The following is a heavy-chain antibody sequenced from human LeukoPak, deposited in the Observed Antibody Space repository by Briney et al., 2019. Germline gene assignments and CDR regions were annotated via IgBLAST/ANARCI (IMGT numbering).Heavy chain of an antibody. V-gene: IGHV3-21*01. CDR2: ISSISSYI. J-gene: IGHJ4*02. D-gene: IGHD3-22*01. CDR3: ARGASYYDSSGLSGDY. CDR1: GFTFSSYS. Sequence: GVSLRLSCAASGFTFSSYSMNWVRQAPGKGLECVSSISSISSYIYYADSVKGRFTISRDNAKNSLYLQMNGLRAEDTAVYYCARGASYYDSSGLSGDYWGQGTLVTVSS.